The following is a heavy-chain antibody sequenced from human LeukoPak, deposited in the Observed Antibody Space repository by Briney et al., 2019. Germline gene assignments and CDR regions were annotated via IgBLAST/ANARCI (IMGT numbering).Heavy chain of an antibody. CDR2: INHSGST. CDR1: GGAFSAYY. Sequence: SETLSLTCAVHGGAFSAYYWSGNRQPPGKGLEWNGEINHSGSTNYNPSLKSRVTISVDTSKNQFSLKLSSVTAADTAVYYCARGSRSSRFRLAHYMDVWGKGTTVTVSS. V-gene: IGHV4-34*01. CDR3: ARGSRSSRFRLAHYMDV. D-gene: IGHD6-13*01. J-gene: IGHJ6*03.